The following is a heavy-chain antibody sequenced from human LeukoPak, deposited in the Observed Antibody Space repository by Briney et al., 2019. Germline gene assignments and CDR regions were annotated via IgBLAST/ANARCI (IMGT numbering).Heavy chain of an antibody. D-gene: IGHD5-24*01. CDR3: ARGQFQRDY. CDR2: INHSGRT. V-gene: IGHV4-39*07. J-gene: IGHJ4*02. CDR1: GGSISSSSYY. Sequence: SETLSLTCTVSGGSISSSSYYWGWIRQPPGKGLEWIGEINHSGRTKYNPSLKSRVTISVDTSKNQFSLILSSVTAADTAVYYCARGQFQRDYWGQGTLVTVSS.